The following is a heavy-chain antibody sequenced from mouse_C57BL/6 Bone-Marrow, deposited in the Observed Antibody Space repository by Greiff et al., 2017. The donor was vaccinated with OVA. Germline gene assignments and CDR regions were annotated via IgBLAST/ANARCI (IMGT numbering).Heavy chain of an antibody. J-gene: IGHJ2*01. Sequence: QVQLKQSGAELARPGASVKLSCKASGYTFTSYGISWVKQRTGQGLEWIGEIYPRSGNTYYNEKFKGKATLTADKSSSTAYMELRSLTSEDSAVYFCARGDSNYGVDYWGQGTTLTVSS. D-gene: IGHD2-5*01. CDR2: IYPRSGNT. CDR1: GYTFTSYG. CDR3: ARGDSNYGVDY. V-gene: IGHV1-81*01.